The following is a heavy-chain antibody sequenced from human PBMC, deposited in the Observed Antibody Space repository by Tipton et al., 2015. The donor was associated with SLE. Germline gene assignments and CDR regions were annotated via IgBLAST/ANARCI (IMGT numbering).Heavy chain of an antibody. CDR1: GFTFSSYW. Sequence: SLRLSCAASGFTFSSYWMSWVRQAPGKGLEWVANIKQDGSEKYYVDSVKGRFTISRDNAKNSLYLQMNSLRAEDTAVYYCARDAARGVVYYPTDSWGHAPLVTVSS. J-gene: IGHJ5*01. D-gene: IGHD3-3*01. CDR3: ARDAARGVVYYPTDS. V-gene: IGHV3-7*03. CDR2: IKQDGSEK.